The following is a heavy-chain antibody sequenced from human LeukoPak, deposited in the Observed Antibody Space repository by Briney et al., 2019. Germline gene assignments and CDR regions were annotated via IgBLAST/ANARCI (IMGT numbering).Heavy chain of an antibody. CDR1: GFTFSSYE. J-gene: IGHJ4*02. CDR2: ISNSGSSI. CDR3: AKGRSGWYEGLDY. Sequence: GGSLRLSCAASGFTFSSYEMNWVRQAPGKGLEWVSYISNSGSSIYYADSVKGRFTISRDNSKSTLFLQMNSLRADDTAIYYCAKGRSGWYEGLDYWGQGILVTVSS. D-gene: IGHD6-19*01. V-gene: IGHV3-48*03.